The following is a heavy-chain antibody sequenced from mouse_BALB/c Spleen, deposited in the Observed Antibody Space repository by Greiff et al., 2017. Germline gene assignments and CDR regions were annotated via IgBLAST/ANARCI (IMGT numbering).Heavy chain of an antibody. V-gene: IGHV1-84*02. CDR2: IYPGSGNT. Sequence: QVQLKESGPELVKPGASVKLSCKASGYTFTDYYINWVKQKPGQGLEWIGWIYPGSGNTKYNEKFKGKATLTVDTSSSTAYMHLSSLTSEDTAVYCCARAGAWFADWGQGTLVTVSA. CDR1: GYTFTDYY. J-gene: IGHJ3*01. CDR3: ARAGAWFAD.